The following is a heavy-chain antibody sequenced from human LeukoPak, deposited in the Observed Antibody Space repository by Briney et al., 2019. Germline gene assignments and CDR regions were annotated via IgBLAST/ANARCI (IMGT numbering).Heavy chain of an antibody. CDR1: GFTFSSYA. CDR2: ISSNGGST. CDR3: ASRGGF. J-gene: IGHJ4*02. D-gene: IGHD3-3*01. V-gene: IGHV3-64*01. Sequence: GGSLRLSCAASGFTFSSYAMHWVRQAPGKGLEYVSAISSNGGSTYYANSVKGRFTISRDNSKNTLYLQMGSLRAEDTAVYYCASRGGFWGQGTLVTVSS.